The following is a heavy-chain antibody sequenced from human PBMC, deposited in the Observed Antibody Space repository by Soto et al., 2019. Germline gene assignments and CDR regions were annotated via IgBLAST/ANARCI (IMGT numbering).Heavy chain of an antibody. V-gene: IGHV3-33*01. D-gene: IGHD3-9*01. CDR2: IWYDGSNK. CDR1: GFTFSSYG. J-gene: IGHJ6*02. Sequence: GGSLRLSCAASGFTFSSYGMHWVRQAPGKGLEWVAVIWYDGSNKYYADSVKDRFTISRDNSKNALYLQMNSLRAEDTAVYYCARAPKTGTYGMDVWGQGTTVTVSS. CDR3: ARAPKTGTYGMDV.